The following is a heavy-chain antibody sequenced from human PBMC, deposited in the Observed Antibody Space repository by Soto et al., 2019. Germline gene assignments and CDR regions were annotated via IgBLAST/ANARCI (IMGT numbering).Heavy chain of an antibody. CDR2: IWYDGSNK. J-gene: IGHJ6*02. CDR1: GFTFNTYG. D-gene: IGHD2-15*01. CDR3: ARADCTGAYCYSWPFNYGVDV. Sequence: QVQLVESGGGVVQPEGSLRLSCTTSGFTFNTYGMHWVRQAPGKGLEWVAIIWYDGSNKYYADSVKGRFTISRDNSKNTLYLHMNSLKAEDTALYYCARADCTGAYCYSWPFNYGVDVWGQGTTVTVSS. V-gene: IGHV3-33*08.